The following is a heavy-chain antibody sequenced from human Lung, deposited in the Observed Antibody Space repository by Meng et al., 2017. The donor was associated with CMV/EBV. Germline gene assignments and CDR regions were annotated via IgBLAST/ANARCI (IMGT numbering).Heavy chain of an antibody. D-gene: IGHD3-22*01. Sequence: ESLKISXAASGFTFSSYSMNWVRQAPGKGLEWVSSISSSSSYIYYADSVKGRFTISRDNAKNSLYLQMNSLRAEDTAVYYCARAYYYDSSGYYIAPNYYYYGMDVWGQGTTVTVSS. CDR3: ARAYYYDSSGYYIAPNYYYYGMDV. V-gene: IGHV3-21*01. CDR1: GFTFSSYS. J-gene: IGHJ6*02. CDR2: ISSSSSYI.